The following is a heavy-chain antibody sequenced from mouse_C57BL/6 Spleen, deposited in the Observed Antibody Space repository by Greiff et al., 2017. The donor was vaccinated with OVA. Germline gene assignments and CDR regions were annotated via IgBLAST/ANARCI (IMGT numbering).Heavy chain of an antibody. CDR1: GFTFSDYG. Sequence: VQLKESGGGLVKPGGSLKLSCAASGFTFSDYGMHWVRQAPEKGLEWVAYISSGSSTIYYADTVKGRFTISRDNAKNTLFLQMTSLRSEDTAMYYCARDYYGSSYSYYAMDYWGQGTSVTVSS. CDR2: ISSGSSTI. V-gene: IGHV5-17*01. J-gene: IGHJ4*01. D-gene: IGHD1-1*01. CDR3: ARDYYGSSYSYYAMDY.